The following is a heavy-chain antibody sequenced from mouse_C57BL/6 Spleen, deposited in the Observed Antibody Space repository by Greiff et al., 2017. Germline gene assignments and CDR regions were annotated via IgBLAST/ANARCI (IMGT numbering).Heavy chain of an antibody. CDR2: IDPSDSET. CDR3: ARKYGNYYFDY. J-gene: IGHJ2*01. D-gene: IGHD2-1*01. CDR1: GYTFTSYW. V-gene: IGHV1-52*01. Sequence: QVHVKQPGAELVRPGSSVKLSCKASGYTFTSYWMHWVKQRPIQGLEWIGNIDPSDSETHYNQKFKDKATLTVDKSSSTAYMQLSSLTSEDSAVYYCARKYGNYYFDYWGQGTTLTVSS.